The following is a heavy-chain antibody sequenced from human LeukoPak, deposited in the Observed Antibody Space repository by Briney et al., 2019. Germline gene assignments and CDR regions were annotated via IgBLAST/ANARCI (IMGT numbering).Heavy chain of an antibody. CDR3: ARAGLWDYSDSSGYHNGAFDI. CDR2: INPNSGGT. CDR1: GSTFTDYY. Sequence: ASVTVSCMASGSTFTDYYMHWVRQAPGQGVEWMGWINPNSGGTNFAQKFQGRVTITRDTSISTAYMELNRLRSDDTAVYYCARAGLWDYSDSSGYHNGAFDIWGQGTMVTVSS. D-gene: IGHD3-22*01. V-gene: IGHV1-2*02. J-gene: IGHJ3*02.